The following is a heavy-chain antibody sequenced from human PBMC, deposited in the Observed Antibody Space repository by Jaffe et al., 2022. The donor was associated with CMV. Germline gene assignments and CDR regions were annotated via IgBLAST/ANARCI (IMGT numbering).Heavy chain of an antibody. Sequence: EVQLVESGGGLVKPGGSLRLSCAASGFTFSSYSMNWVRQAPGKGLEWVSSISSSSSYIYYADSVKGRFTISRDNAKNSLYLQMNSLRAEDTAVYYCASAVGSSGWYYKDYWGQGTLVTVSS. CDR3: ASAVGSSGWYYKDY. D-gene: IGHD6-19*01. CDR1: GFTFSSYS. V-gene: IGHV3-21*01. CDR2: ISSSSSYI. J-gene: IGHJ4*02.